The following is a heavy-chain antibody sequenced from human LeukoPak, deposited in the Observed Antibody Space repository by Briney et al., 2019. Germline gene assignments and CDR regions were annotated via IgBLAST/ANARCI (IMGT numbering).Heavy chain of an antibody. CDR2: INSDGSST. J-gene: IGHJ4*02. D-gene: IGHD6-13*01. CDR1: GFTSSSYC. V-gene: IGHV3-74*01. Sequence: TGGSLRLSCAASGFTSSSYCMHWVRQAPGKGLVWVSRINSDGSSTSYADSVKGRFTISRDNAKNTLYLQMNSLRAEDTAVYYCARLTSSWYADYWGQGTLVTVSS. CDR3: ARLTSSWYADY.